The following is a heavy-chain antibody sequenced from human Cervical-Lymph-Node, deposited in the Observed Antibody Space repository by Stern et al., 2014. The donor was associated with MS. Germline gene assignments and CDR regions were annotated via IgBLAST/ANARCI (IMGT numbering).Heavy chain of an antibody. D-gene: IGHD4-17*01. CDR1: GFTFSDSY. CDR3: TRASATVTRIFDY. Sequence: QLVQSGRDLVKPGGSLRLSCAASGFTFSDSYISWIRQAPGKGPEWVSCISISGSTINYADSVMGRFTISRDNAKSSLYLQMNSLRAEDTAVYYCTRASATVTRIFDYWGQGTLVTVSS. V-gene: IGHV3-11*01. J-gene: IGHJ4*02. CDR2: ISISGSTI.